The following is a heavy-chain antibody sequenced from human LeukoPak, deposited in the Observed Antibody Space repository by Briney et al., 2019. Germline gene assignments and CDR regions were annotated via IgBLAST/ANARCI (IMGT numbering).Heavy chain of an antibody. CDR1: GGSFSGYY. V-gene: IGHV4-34*01. J-gene: IGHJ4*02. CDR2: INHSGST. D-gene: IGHD2-15*01. Sequence: PSETLSLTCAVYGGSFSGYYWSWIRQPPGKGLEWIGEINHSGSTNYNPSLKSRVTISVDTSKNQFSLKLSSVTAADTAVYYCARALGYCSGGSCYYGYWGQGTLVPVSS. CDR3: ARALGYCSGGSCYYGY.